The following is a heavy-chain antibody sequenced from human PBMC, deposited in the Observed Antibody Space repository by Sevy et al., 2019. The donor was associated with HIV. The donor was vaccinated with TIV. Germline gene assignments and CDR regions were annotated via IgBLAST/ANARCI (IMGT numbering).Heavy chain of an antibody. CDR2: IKEDGSEE. CDR1: GFTFRSYW. V-gene: IGHV3-7*04. D-gene: IGHD3-22*01. CDR3: ARALTYPYDSSARFDY. Sequence: GGSLRLSCAASGFTFRSYWMSWVRQAPGKGLEWVADIKEDGSEEYYVDSVKGRFNISRDNAKSTVDLQMNNLRAEDTAVSYCARALTYPYDSSARFDYWGQGTLVTVSS. J-gene: IGHJ4*02.